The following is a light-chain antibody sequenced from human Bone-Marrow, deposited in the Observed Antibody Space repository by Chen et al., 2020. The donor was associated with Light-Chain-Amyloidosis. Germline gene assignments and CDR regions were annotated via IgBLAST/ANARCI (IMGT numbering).Light chain of an antibody. Sequence: NFMLTQPHSVSESPGKTVIISCTRSSSSIDTTYVQWYQQRPGSSPTTVIYEDDQRPSGVPDRFSGSIDRSSNSASLTISGLKTEDEADYYCQSYQGSSQGVFGGGTKLTVL. J-gene: IGLJ3*02. CDR2: EDD. CDR1: SSSIDTTY. V-gene: IGLV6-57*01. CDR3: QSYQGSSQGV.